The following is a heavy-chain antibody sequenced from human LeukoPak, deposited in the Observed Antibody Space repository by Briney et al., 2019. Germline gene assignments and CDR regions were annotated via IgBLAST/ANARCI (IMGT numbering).Heavy chain of an antibody. CDR2: IYYSGST. J-gene: IGHJ4*02. D-gene: IGHD1-26*01. CDR3: ARRYIVGATFDY. V-gene: IGHV4-30-4*08. CDR1: GGSISSGDYY. Sequence: SQTLSLTCTVSGGSISSGDYYWSWIRQPPGKGLEWIGYIYYSGSTYYNPSLKSRVTISVDTSKNQFSLKLSSVTAADTAVYYCARRYIVGATFDYWGQGTLVTVSS.